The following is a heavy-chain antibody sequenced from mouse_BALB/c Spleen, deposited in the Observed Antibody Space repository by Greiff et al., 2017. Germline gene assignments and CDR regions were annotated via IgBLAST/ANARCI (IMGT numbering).Heavy chain of an antibody. J-gene: IGHJ3*01. Sequence: QVQLKQSGPSLVQPSQSLSITCTVSGFSLTSYGVHWVRQPPGKGLEWLGVIWAGGSTNYNSALMSRLSISKDNSKSQVFLKMNSLQTDDTAMYYCARDYRYDAWFAYWGQGTLVTVSA. CDR1: GFSLTSYG. D-gene: IGHD2-14*01. CDR3: ARDYRYDAWFAY. CDR2: IWAGGST. V-gene: IGHV2-9*02.